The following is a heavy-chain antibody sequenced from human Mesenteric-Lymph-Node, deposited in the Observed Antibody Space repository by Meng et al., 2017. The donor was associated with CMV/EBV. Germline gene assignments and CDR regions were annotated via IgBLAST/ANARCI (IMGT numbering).Heavy chain of an antibody. CDR3: ARSRDGYSFDY. CDR1: GGSISSYS. D-gene: IGHD5-24*01. V-gene: IGHV4-59*01. CDR2: IYYSGST. Sequence: GSLRLSCTVSGGSISSYSWSWIRQPPGKGLEWIGYIYYSGSTNYNPSLKSRVTISIDTSKNQFSLKLSSVTAADTALYYCARSRDGYSFDYWGQGALVTSPQ. J-gene: IGHJ4*02.